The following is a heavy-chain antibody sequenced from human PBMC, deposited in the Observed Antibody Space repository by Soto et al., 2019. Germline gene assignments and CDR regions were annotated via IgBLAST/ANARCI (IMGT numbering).Heavy chain of an antibody. J-gene: IGHJ4*02. CDR3: AKGHDIVVVPTVDY. CDR1: GFTFDDYA. Sequence: GGSLRLSCAASGFTFDDYAMHWVRQAPGKGLEWVSGISSTGGGTYYADPVKGRFTISRDNSKNTLYLQMNNLRAGDTALYYCAKGHDIVVVPTVDYWGQGTLVTVSS. CDR2: ISSTGGGT. V-gene: IGHV3-23*01. D-gene: IGHD2-15*01.